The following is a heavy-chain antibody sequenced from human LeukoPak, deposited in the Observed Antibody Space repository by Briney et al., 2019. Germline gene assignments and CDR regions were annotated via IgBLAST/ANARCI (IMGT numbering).Heavy chain of an antibody. CDR2: IYATGST. V-gene: IGHV4-4*07. CDR1: GDFIRSYW. CDR3: ARQGYTASYYFLDF. D-gene: IGHD1-26*01. Sequence: SETLSPTCDVSGDFIRSYWWGWVRQPAGKGLEWIGRIYATGSTKFNPSLKSRLTMSMDTSTNQLSLKLSLKLTSVTAADTAVYFCARQGYTASYYFLDFWSQGTLVTVSP. J-gene: IGHJ4*02.